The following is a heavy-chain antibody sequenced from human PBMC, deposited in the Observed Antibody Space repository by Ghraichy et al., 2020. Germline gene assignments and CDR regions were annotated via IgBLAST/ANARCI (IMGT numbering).Heavy chain of an antibody. D-gene: IGHD3-10*01. CDR2: INHSGST. CDR1: GGSFSGYY. CDR3: ARGGPYYYGSGSYYNGGYYYYGMDV. V-gene: IGHV4-34*01. J-gene: IGHJ6*02. Sequence: SQTLSLTCAVYGGSFSGYYWSWIRQPPGKGLEWIGEINHSGSTNYNPSLKSRVTISVDTSKNQFSLKLSSVTAADTAVYYCARGGPYYYGSGSYYNGGYYYYGMDVWGQGTTVTVSS.